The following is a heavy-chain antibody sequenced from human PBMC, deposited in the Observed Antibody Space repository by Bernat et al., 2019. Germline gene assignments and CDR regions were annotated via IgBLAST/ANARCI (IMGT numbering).Heavy chain of an antibody. CDR2: ISGSGGST. D-gene: IGHD2-2*01. CDR3: AKYQSDIVVVAEILHGMDV. V-gene: IGHV3-23*01. Sequence: EVQPLESGGGLVQPGGSLRLSCAASGFTFSSYAMSWVRQAPGKGLEWVSAISGSGGSTYYADSVKGRFTISRDNSKNTLYLQMNSLRAEDTAVYYCAKYQSDIVVVAEILHGMDVWGQGTTVTVSS. CDR1: GFTFSSYA. J-gene: IGHJ6*02.